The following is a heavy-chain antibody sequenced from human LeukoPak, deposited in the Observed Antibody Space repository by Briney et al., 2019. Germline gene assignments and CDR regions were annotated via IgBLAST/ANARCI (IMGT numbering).Heavy chain of an antibody. CDR1: GFTFTTYA. CDR2: IRYEGSKK. J-gene: IGHJ4*02. D-gene: IGHD4-23*01. Sequence: GGSLTLSCAASGFTFTTYAIHWVRQAPGKGLGWVAVIRYEGSKKYYADSVKGRFTISRDNSKNMVSLQMNSLSAEDAAVYYCARDGINGNYYFDYWGQGTLVTVSS. CDR3: ARDGINGNYYFDY. V-gene: IGHV3-30-3*01.